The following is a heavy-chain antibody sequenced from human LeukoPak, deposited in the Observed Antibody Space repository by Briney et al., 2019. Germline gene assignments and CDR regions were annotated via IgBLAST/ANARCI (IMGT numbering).Heavy chain of an antibody. D-gene: IGHD3-22*01. CDR3: ARDYYDSSGTFDY. CDR1: GFTFSDYY. J-gene: IGHJ4*02. V-gene: IGHV3-11*06. Sequence: PGGSLSLSCAASGFTFSDYYMNWIRQAPGKGLEWVSYISSSSSYIYYADPVKGRFTISRDNAKNSLYLQMNSLRAEDTAVYYCARDYYDSSGTFDYWGQGTLVTVSS. CDR2: ISSSSSYI.